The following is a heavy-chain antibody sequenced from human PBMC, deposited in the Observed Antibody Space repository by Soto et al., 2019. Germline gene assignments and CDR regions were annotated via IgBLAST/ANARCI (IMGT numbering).Heavy chain of an antibody. J-gene: IGHJ6*02. CDR3: ANRRFVMVRGVIITDSYYGMDV. V-gene: IGHV2-5*01. CDR2: IYWNDDK. D-gene: IGHD3-10*01. Sequence: SGPTLVNPTQTLTLTCTFSGFSLSTSGVGVGWIRQPPGKALEWLALIYWNDDKRYSPSLKSGRTITKDTSKNQVVLTITNMDPVDTAKYSCANRRFVMVRGVIITDSYYGMDVWGQGTSVTFSS. CDR1: GFSLSTSGVG.